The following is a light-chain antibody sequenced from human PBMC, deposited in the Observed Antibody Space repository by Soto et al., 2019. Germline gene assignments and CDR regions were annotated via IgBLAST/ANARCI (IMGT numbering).Light chain of an antibody. CDR1: SSNIGAGYD. Sequence: QSVLTQPPSVSGAPGQRVTISCTGSSSNIGAGYDVHWYQQLPGTAPKLLIFRNNNRPSGVPDRFSGSKSGNTASLTVSGLQAEDEADYYCSSYAGSNNYVFGTGTKVTVL. CDR3: SSYAGSNNYV. V-gene: IGLV1-40*01. J-gene: IGLJ1*01. CDR2: RNN.